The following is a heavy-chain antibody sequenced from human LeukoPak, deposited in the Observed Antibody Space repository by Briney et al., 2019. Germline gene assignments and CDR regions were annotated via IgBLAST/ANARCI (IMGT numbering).Heavy chain of an antibody. CDR2: LNHVGRT. CDR1: GGSISSYY. V-gene: IGHV4-34*01. CDR3: ARVQYFDNGGYWNLDY. Sequence: PSETLSLTCTVSGGSISSYYCAWIRQPPGKGLEWIGELNHVGRTTYNPALKSRVTISADTSKNQFSLKLSSVTAADTAVYYCARVQYFDNGGYWNLDYWGQGTLVTVSS. J-gene: IGHJ4*02. D-gene: IGHD3-22*01.